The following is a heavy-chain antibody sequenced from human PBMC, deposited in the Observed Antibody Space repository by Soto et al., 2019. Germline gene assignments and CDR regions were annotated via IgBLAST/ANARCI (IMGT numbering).Heavy chain of an antibody. CDR1: GGSFSGYY. D-gene: IGHD3-10*01. CDR3: ARWHYGFRY. J-gene: IGHJ4*02. Sequence: SETLSLTCAVYGGSFSGYYWSWIRQPPGKGLEWIGEINHSGSTNYNPSLKSRVTISVDTSKNQFSLKLSSVTAADTAVYYCARWHYGFRYWGQGTLVTVS. V-gene: IGHV4-34*01. CDR2: INHSGST.